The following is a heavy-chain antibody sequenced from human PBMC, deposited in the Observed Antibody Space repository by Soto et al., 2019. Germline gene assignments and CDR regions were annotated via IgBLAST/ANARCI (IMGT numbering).Heavy chain of an antibody. CDR3: VSYGGNSGLVHYYYGMDV. CDR1: GGTFSSYA. Sequence: SVKVSCKASGGTFSSYAISWVRQAPGQGLEWMGGIIPIFGTANYAQKFQGRVTITADESTSTAYLELSSLRSEDTAVYYCVSYGGNSGLVHYYYGMDVWGQGTTVTVSS. D-gene: IGHD2-21*02. CDR2: IIPIFGTA. J-gene: IGHJ6*02. V-gene: IGHV1-69*13.